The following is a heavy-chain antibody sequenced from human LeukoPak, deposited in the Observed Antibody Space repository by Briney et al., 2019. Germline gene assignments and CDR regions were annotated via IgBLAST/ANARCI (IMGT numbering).Heavy chain of an antibody. CDR3: TTWSSHVVD. D-gene: IGHD6-6*01. CDR1: GFTFSDAW. V-gene: IGHV3-15*01. Sequence: GGSLRLSCAASGFTFSDAWMTWVRQAPGKGLECVGFIQSKTDGATTDSATPVKGRFTVSRDDSKNTLYLQMNSLKTEDTAVYYCTTWSSHVVDWGRGTLVTVSS. J-gene: IGHJ4*02. CDR2: IQSKTDGATT.